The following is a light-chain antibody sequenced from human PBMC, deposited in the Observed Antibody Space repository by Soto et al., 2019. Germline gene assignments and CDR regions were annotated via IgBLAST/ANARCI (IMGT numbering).Light chain of an antibody. Sequence: QSVLTQPPSASGTPGQTVTISCSGRNSNIGSNSVNWYQQLLGAAPSLLIYSDDQRPSGVPDRFSGSKSGTSASLAISGLQSEDEADYFCAVWDETLIEVFGTGTKVTVL. CDR3: AVWDETLIEV. J-gene: IGLJ1*01. CDR2: SDD. CDR1: NSNIGSNS. V-gene: IGLV1-44*01.